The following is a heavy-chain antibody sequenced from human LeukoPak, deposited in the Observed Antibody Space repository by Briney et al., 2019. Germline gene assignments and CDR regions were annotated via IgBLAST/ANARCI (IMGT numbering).Heavy chain of an antibody. CDR3: ARDGAARPTYNWFDP. V-gene: IGHV4-39*07. J-gene: IGHJ5*02. CDR1: GGSISSSTYY. CDR2: IYHSGST. D-gene: IGHD6-6*01. Sequence: SETLSLTCTVSGGSISSSTYYWGWIRQPPGKGLEWIGYIYHSGSTYYNPSLKSRVTISVDRSKNQFSLKLSSVTAADTAVYYCARDGAARPTYNWFDPWGQGTLVTVSS.